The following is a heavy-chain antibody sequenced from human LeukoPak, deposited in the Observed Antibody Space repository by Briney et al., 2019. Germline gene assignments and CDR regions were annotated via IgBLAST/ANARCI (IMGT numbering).Heavy chain of an antibody. Sequence: PSETLSLTCTVSGGTISSNSFSWGWIRQPPGKGLEWIGSIFSSGNTYYNPSLKSRVTISVDTSKNHFSLKLNSVTAADTAVYYCARHSYYYDSSAFYYCFDYWGQGTLVTVSS. CDR2: IFSSGNT. CDR3: ARHSYYYDSSAFYYCFDY. D-gene: IGHD3-22*01. V-gene: IGHV4-39*01. CDR1: GGTISSNSFS. J-gene: IGHJ4*02.